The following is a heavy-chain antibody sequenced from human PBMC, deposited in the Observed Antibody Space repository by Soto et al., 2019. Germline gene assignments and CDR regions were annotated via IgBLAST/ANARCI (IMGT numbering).Heavy chain of an antibody. CDR2: IYYSGST. CDR3: ARDLNFTGMDV. V-gene: IGHV4-59*01. J-gene: IGHJ6*02. CDR1: GSSISSYY. Sequence: SETLSLTCTVSGSSISSYYWSWIRQPPGKGLEWIGYIYYSGSTNYNPSLKSRVTISVDTSKNQFSLKLSSVTAADTAVYYCARDLNFTGMDVWGQGTTVTVSS.